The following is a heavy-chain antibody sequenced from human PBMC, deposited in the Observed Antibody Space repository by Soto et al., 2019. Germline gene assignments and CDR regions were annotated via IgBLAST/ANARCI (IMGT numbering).Heavy chain of an antibody. V-gene: IGHV1-69*01. CDR1: GGTFSSYA. D-gene: IGHD5-18*01. CDR3: GSSGGYSYGYFDY. Sequence: QVQLVQSGAEVKNPGSSVKVSCKASGGTFSSYAISWVRQASGQGLEWMGGIIPIFGTANYAQKFQGRVTITADESTSTAYMGLSSLRSEDTAVYYCGSSGGYSYGYFDYWGQGTLVTVSS. CDR2: IIPIFGTA. J-gene: IGHJ4*02.